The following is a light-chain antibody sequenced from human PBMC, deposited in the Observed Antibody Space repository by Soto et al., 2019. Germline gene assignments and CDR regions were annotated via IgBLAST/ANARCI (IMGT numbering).Light chain of an antibody. CDR2: DAS. J-gene: IGKJ1*01. CDR3: QQRSNWPWT. Sequence: EIVLTQSPATLSLSPGERATISCRASQSVRSNLAWYQQKPGQAPRLLLYDASNRATGIPGRFSGSGSGTDFTLTISNLEPEDFAVYYCQQRSNWPWTFGQGAKVEIK. CDR1: QSVRSN. V-gene: IGKV3-11*01.